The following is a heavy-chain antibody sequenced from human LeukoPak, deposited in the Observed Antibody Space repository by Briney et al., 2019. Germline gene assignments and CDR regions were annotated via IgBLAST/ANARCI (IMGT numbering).Heavy chain of an antibody. CDR2: VYYSGST. CDR1: GGSISSNSYY. CDR3: ARCGRGGRFYFDY. D-gene: IGHD2-15*01. V-gene: IGHV4-39*01. Sequence: SETLSLTVTVLGGSISSNSYYWGGIRQPPGKRLECIGSVYYSGSTYHHTSLKSRVTISVDTSKDQFSLRLSSVTDADTAVYYCARCGRGGRFYFDYWGQGTLVTVSS. J-gene: IGHJ4*02.